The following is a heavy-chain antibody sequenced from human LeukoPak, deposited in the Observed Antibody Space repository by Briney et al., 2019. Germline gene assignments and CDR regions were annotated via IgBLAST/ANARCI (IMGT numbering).Heavy chain of an antibody. D-gene: IGHD6-13*01. Sequence: PSETLSLTCTVSGGSISTSSYYWGWVRQPPGKGLEWIGNIFYSGSTYYSPSLKSRVTISLDTSRNQFSLKLNSVTAADTAVYYCARGYELAAPDTRASFDYWGQGTLVTVSS. CDR1: GGSISTSSYY. CDR3: ARGYELAAPDTRASFDY. J-gene: IGHJ4*02. V-gene: IGHV4-39*07. CDR2: IFYSGST.